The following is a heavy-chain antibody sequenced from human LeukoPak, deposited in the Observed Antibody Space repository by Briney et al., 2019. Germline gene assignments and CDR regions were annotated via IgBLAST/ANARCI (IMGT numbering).Heavy chain of an antibody. V-gene: IGHV1-69*04. J-gene: IGHJ4*02. CDR1: GDTFSSYA. CDR2: IIPILGIA. CDR3: AREGTMIVVVITNNLIFGY. D-gene: IGHD3-22*01. Sequence: SVKVSCKASGDTFSSYAISWVRQAPGQGLEWMGRIIPILGIANYAQKFQGRVTITADRSTSTAYMELSSLRSEDTAVYYCAREGTMIVVVITNNLIFGYWGQGTLVTVSS.